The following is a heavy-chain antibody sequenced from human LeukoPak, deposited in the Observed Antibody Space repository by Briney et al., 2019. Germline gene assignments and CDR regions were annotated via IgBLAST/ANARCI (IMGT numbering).Heavy chain of an antibody. CDR2: IYYSGST. Sequence: PSETLSLTCTVSGGSISSYYWSWIRQPPGKGLEWIGYIYYSGSTNYNPSLKSRVTISVDTSKNQFSLKLSSVTAADTAVYHCAGQRSYDAFDIWGRGTMVTVSS. J-gene: IGHJ3*02. CDR3: AGQRSYDAFDI. V-gene: IGHV4-59*01. D-gene: IGHD6-25*01. CDR1: GGSISSYY.